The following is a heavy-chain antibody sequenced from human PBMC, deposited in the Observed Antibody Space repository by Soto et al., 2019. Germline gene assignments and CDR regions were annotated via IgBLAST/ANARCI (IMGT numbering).Heavy chain of an antibody. CDR3: ARDQLEGNWFDP. CDR1: GGSISSGGYS. V-gene: IGHV4-30-2*01. D-gene: IGHD1-1*01. CDR2: IYHSGST. Sequence: QLQLRESGSGLVRPSQALCLTCAVSGGSISSGGYSWNWIRQPPGKGLEWIGYIYHSGSTLYNPSLKRRVAISVDKSKNQFSLKLSSVTAADTAVYYCARDQLEGNWFDPWGQGTLVTVSS. J-gene: IGHJ5*02.